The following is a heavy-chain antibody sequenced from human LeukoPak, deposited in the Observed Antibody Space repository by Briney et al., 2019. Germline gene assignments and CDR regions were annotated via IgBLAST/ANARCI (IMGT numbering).Heavy chain of an antibody. CDR2: ISADAVTT. J-gene: IGHJ4*02. V-gene: IGHV3-23*01. D-gene: IGHD4-11*01. Sequence: GGSLRLSCAASGFTSSSFAMSWVRQAPGKGLEWVAPISADAVTTRYADSVKGRFTISRDSSKNTLYLQMNSLRAEDTAIYYCAKETTLTGAADNWGQGTLVTVSS. CDR1: GFTSSSFA. CDR3: AKETTLTGAADN.